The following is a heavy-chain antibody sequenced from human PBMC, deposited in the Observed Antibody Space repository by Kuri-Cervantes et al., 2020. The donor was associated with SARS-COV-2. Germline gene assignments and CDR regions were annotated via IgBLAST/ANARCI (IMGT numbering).Heavy chain of an antibody. J-gene: IGHJ4*02. D-gene: IGHD4-17*01. Sequence: GESLKISCAASGFTFRSYAMSWVRQAPGKGLEWVSVIYSGGSSTYYADSVKGRFSISRDNSKNTLYLQMNSLRAEDTAVYYCAKDRDVHDYGGSFDSWGQGTLVTVSS. CDR1: GFTFRSYA. V-gene: IGHV3-23*03. CDR2: IYSGGSST. CDR3: AKDRDVHDYGGSFDS.